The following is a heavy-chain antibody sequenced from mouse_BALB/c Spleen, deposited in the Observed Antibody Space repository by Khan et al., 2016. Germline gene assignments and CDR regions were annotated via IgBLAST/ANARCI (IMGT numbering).Heavy chain of an antibody. CDR2: ISYDGSN. Sequence: EVQLKESGPGLVKPSQSLSLTCSVTGYSITSGYYWNWIRQFPGNNLEWMGYISYDGSNNYNPSLKNRISIARDTSKNQFFLKLNSVTTEDTATNYCARLRRVYAMDYWGQGTSVTVSS. D-gene: IGHD2-12*01. CDR1: GYSITSGYY. CDR3: ARLRRVYAMDY. V-gene: IGHV3-6*02. J-gene: IGHJ4*01.